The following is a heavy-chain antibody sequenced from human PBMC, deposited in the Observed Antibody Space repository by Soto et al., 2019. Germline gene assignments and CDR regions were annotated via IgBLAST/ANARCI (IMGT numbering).Heavy chain of an antibody. V-gene: IGHV5-51*01. Sequence: GESLKISCKGSGDTFTNYWIGWVRQMPGKGLEWMGIIYPGDSDTRYSPSFQGQVTISADKSISTAYLQWSSLKASDTAMYYCARQNLDRCFEVTQGYGMDAWGQGATVTVSS. J-gene: IGHJ6*02. CDR2: IYPGDSDT. CDR1: GDTFTNYW. CDR3: ARQNLDRCFEVTQGYGMDA. D-gene: IGHD3-9*01.